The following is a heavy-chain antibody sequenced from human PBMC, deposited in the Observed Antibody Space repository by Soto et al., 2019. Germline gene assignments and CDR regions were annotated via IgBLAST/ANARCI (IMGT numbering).Heavy chain of an antibody. CDR1: GYTLSEVA. Sequence: ASVKVSCKVSGYTLSEVAIHWVRQTPGQGLEWMGWFNPNSANTHYAESVQGRFTISKDASRNTVHLHMNSLRADDTATYFCVSWVSAHFDYCGHGTPVTVSS. CDR2: FNPNSANT. D-gene: IGHD2-8*01. J-gene: IGHJ4*01. CDR3: VSWVSAHFDY. V-gene: IGHV1-2*02.